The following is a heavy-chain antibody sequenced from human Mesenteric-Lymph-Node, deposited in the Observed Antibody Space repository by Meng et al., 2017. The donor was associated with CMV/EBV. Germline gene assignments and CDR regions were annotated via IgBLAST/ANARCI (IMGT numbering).Heavy chain of an antibody. V-gene: IGHV3-23*01. J-gene: IGHJ4*02. D-gene: IGHD2-2*01. CDR3: AKDQWRGYCSSASCAHFDY. CDR1: GFSFSFYA. CDR2: ISGSGGST. Sequence: GESLKISCAVSGFSFSFYAISWVRQAPGKGLEWVSTISGSGGSTYYTDSVKGRFTISRDNSKSTVYLQMDSLRGDDTTRYYCAKDQWRGYCSSASCAHFDYWGQGTLVTVSS.